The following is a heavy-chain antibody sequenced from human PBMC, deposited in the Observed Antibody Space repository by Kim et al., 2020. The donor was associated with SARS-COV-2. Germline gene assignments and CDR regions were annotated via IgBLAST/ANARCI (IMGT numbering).Heavy chain of an antibody. D-gene: IGHD5-12*01. J-gene: IGHJ6*02. CDR1: GFTFSSYW. CDR3: AREGDGYNFPYYYGMDV. Sequence: GGSLRLSCAASGFTFSSYWMSWVRQAPGKGLEWVANRKQDESEKYYVDSVKGRSTISRDNAKNSLYLQMNSLRAADTAVYYCAREGDGYNFPYYYGMDVWGQGTTLTVAS. V-gene: IGHV3-7*01. CDR2: RKQDESEK.